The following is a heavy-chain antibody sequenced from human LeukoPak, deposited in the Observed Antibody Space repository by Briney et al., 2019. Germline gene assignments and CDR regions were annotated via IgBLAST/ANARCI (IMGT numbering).Heavy chain of an antibody. CDR1: GGSLSSYY. V-gene: IGHV4-59*01. D-gene: IGHD5-18*01. CDR3: AREPRLHWFHP. Sequence: SETLSLTCTVSGGSLSSYYWSWIRQPPGKGLEWIGYIYYSGSTNYNPSLKSRVTISVDTSKNQFSLKLSSVTAADTAVYYCAREPRLHWFHPWGQGTLVTVSS. J-gene: IGHJ5*02. CDR2: IYYSGST.